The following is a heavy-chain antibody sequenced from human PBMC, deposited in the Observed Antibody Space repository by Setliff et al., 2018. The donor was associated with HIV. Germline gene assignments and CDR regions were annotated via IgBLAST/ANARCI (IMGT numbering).Heavy chain of an antibody. CDR1: GYSFTGYW. CDR3: ARHSHYDRSGYYYHKMPDDAFDV. V-gene: IGHV5-51*01. CDR2: IYPGDSDT. J-gene: IGHJ3*01. D-gene: IGHD3-22*01. Sequence: LGESLKISCKASGYSFTGYWIGWARQMPGKGLEWMGIIYPGDSDTRYSPSFQGQVTISTDKSISTAFLQWSSLKASDTAMYYCARHSHYDRSGYYYHKMPDDAFDVWGQGTMVT.